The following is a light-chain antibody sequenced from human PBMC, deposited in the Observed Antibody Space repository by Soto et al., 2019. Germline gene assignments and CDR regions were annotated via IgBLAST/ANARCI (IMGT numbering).Light chain of an antibody. CDR3: GTWDSSLSAYV. V-gene: IGLV1-51*01. CDR1: KSNIGGNT. CDR2: DNN. J-gene: IGLJ1*01. Sequence: QLVLTQPPSASGTPGQRVTMSCSGSKSNIGGNTVNWYLQLPGTAPKLVIYDNNERPSGIPDRFSGSKSGTSATLGITGLQTGDEADYYCGTWDSSLSAYVFGAGTKLTVL.